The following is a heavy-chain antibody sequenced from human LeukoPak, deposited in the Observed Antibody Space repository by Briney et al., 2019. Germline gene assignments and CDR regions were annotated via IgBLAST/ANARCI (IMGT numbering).Heavy chain of an antibody. CDR3: ARLSSHYGDYKVDP. J-gene: IGHJ5*02. Sequence: PGGSLRLSCAASGFTFSSYSMNWVRQAPGKGLEWVSSISSSSSYIYYADSVKSRFTISRDNAKNSLYLQMNSLRAEDTAVYYCARLSSHYGDYKVDPWGQGTLVTVSS. CDR2: ISSSSSYI. V-gene: IGHV3-21*04. D-gene: IGHD4-17*01. CDR1: GFTFSSYS.